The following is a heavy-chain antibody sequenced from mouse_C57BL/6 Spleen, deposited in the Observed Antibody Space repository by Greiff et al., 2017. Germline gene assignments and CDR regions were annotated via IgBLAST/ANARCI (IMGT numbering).Heavy chain of an antibody. CDR2: INPSNGGT. D-gene: IGHD1-1*01. CDR1: GYTFTSYW. J-gene: IGHJ1*03. V-gene: IGHV1-53*01. CDR3: ARLDYYGSSPWYVDF. Sequence: QVQLQQPGTELVQPGASVKLSCKASGYTFTSYWMHWVKQRPGQGLEWIGNINPSNGGTNYNEKFKSKATLTVDKSSSTAYMQLISLTSEDSAVYYCARLDYYGSSPWYVDFWGTGTTVTVSS.